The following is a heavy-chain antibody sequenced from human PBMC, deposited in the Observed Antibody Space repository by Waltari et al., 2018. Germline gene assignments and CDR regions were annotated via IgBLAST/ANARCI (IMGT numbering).Heavy chain of an antibody. CDR2: INPSDSST. Sequence: QVQLVQSGAEVKKPGASLRVACKASGYTFTNYYIHWVRQAPGQGLEWMGNINPSDSSTYYARSFQDRVTMTRDTSTSTVYVELSSLRSEDTAVYYCARELPQTYYFDYWGQGTLVTVSS. D-gene: IGHD1-26*01. CDR3: ARELPQTYYFDY. CDR1: GYTFTNYY. V-gene: IGHV1-46*01. J-gene: IGHJ4*02.